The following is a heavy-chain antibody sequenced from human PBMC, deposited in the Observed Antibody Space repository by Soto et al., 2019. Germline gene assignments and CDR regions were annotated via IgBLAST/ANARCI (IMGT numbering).Heavy chain of an antibody. D-gene: IGHD4-17*01. CDR2: IYHSGST. CDR1: GGSISSYY. Sequence: SETLSLTCSVSGGSISSYYCSWIRQPPWKGLEWIAYIYHSGSTNYNPYLKSRVTISVDTSKDQFSLKLSSVTAADTAVYYCERCTDYEYFQHWGQGTLVTVSS. V-gene: IGHV4-59*01. CDR3: ERCTDYEYFQH. J-gene: IGHJ1*01.